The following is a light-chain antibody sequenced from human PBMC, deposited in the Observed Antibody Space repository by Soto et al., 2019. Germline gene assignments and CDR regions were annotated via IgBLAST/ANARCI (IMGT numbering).Light chain of an antibody. Sequence: DIHMTQSPSTLSGSVGDRVTITWLASQTISSWLAWYQQKPGKAPKLLIYKASTLKSGVPSRVSGSGSGTEFTLTISSLQPDDFATYYCQHYNSYSEAFGQGTKVDIK. J-gene: IGKJ1*01. CDR2: KAS. V-gene: IGKV1-5*03. CDR1: QTISSW. CDR3: QHYNSYSEA.